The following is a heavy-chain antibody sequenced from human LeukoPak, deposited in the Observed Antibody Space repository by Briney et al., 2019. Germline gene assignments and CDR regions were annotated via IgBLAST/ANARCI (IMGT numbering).Heavy chain of an antibody. CDR2: ISGSGDNT. J-gene: IGHJ4*02. Sequence: TGGSLRLSCAASGFTFSSYAMSWVRQAPGKGLEWVSAISGSGDNTYYADSVRGRFTISRDNSKTTLYPQMNSLRAEDTAVYYCAKGRQWELPFDYWGQGTLVTVSS. CDR1: GFTFSSYA. CDR3: AKGRQWELPFDY. D-gene: IGHD1-26*01. V-gene: IGHV3-23*01.